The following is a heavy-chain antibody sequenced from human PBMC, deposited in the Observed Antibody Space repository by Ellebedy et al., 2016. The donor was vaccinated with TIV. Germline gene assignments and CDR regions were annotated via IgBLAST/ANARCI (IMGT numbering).Heavy chain of an antibody. V-gene: IGHV3-66*01. CDR2: IYSGGST. D-gene: IGHD1-14*01. CDR3: ARAKVTDTPIEYFQH. J-gene: IGHJ1*01. Sequence: PGGSLRLSCAASGFTVRGNYMSWVRQAPGEGLEWVSIIYSGGSTYYADSVKGRFTISRDNSKNTVYLQMDSLRAEDTAVYYCARAKVTDTPIEYFQHWGQGTLVTVSS. CDR1: GFTVRGNY.